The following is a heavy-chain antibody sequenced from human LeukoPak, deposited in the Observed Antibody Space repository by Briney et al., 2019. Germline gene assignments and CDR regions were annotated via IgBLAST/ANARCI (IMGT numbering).Heavy chain of an antibody. CDR1: GFTFSSYG. CDR3: ARVLSWGFDY. V-gene: IGHV3-30*02. J-gene: IGHJ4*02. CDR2: IRYDGSNK. Sequence: GGSLRLSCAASGFTFSSYGMHWVRQAPGKGLEWVAFIRYDGSNKYYADSVKGRFTISRDNSKNTLYLQMNSLRAEDTAVYYRARVLSWGFDYWGQGTLVTVSS. D-gene: IGHD3-16*01.